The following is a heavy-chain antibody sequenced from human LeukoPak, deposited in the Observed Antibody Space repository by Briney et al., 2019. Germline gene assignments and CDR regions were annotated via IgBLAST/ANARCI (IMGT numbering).Heavy chain of an antibody. J-gene: IGHJ4*02. V-gene: IGHV3-23*01. D-gene: IGHD1-26*01. CDR1: GFTFSIYA. CDR2: ISGSGGST. Sequence: GGTLRLSCAASGFTFSIYAMSWVRQAPGKGLEWVSAISGSGGSTYYADSVKGRFTISRDNSKNTLYLQMNSLRAEDTAVYYCAKCIVGATAPFDYWGQGTLVTVSS. CDR3: AKCIVGATAPFDY.